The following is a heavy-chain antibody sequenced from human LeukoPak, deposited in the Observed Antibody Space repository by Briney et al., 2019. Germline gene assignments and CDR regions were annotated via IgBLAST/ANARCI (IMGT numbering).Heavy chain of an antibody. Sequence: SETLSLTCTVSGGSIISSYWTWIRQPPGKGLDWIGYMYNSGRTTNYNPSLKSRATISMDTSKNQFSLNLKSVTAADTAIYYCAKIPGDRPDDWGQGTLVTVS. CDR3: AKIPGDRPDD. V-gene: IGHV4-59*03. J-gene: IGHJ4*02. CDR1: GGSIISSY. D-gene: IGHD3-10*01. CDR2: MYNSGRTT.